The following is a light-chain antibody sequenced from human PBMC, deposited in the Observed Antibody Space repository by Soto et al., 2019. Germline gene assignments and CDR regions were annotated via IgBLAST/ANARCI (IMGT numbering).Light chain of an antibody. CDR1: SSDIGGFNY. CDR3: ISYTTSSTLV. CDR2: DVS. Sequence: QSALTQPASVSGSPGQSITISCTGTSSDIGGFNYVSWYQQYPGKAPKLMIYDVSTRPSGISIRFSGSKSGNTASLTISGLQAEDEANYYCISYTTSSTLVFGGGTKVTVL. J-gene: IGLJ2*01. V-gene: IGLV2-14*01.